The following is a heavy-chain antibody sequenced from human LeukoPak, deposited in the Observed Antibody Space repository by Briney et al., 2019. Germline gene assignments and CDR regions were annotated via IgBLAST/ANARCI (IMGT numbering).Heavy chain of an antibody. D-gene: IGHD3-3*01. CDR2: INHSGST. Sequence: SETLSLTCAVYGGSFSGYYWSWIRQPPGKGLERIGEINHSGSTNYNPSLKSRVTISVDTSKNQFSLKLSSVTAADTAVYYCARVRGLFCSGSAQPYYYGMDVWGQGTTVTVSS. J-gene: IGHJ6*02. V-gene: IGHV4-34*01. CDR1: GGSFSGYY. CDR3: ARVRGLFCSGSAQPYYYGMDV.